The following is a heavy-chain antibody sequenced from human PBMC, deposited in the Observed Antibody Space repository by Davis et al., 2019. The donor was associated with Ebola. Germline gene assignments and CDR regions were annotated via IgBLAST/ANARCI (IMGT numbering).Heavy chain of an antibody. CDR2: INPSGGST. D-gene: IGHD1-1*01. CDR3: AAVGTGTTAFDI. Sequence: ASVKVSCKASGYTFTSYYMHWVRQAPGQGLEWMGIINPSGGSTSYAQKFQGRVTMTRDTSTSTVYMELSSLRSEETAVYYCAAVGTGTTAFDIWGQGTMVTVSS. V-gene: IGHV1-46*01. J-gene: IGHJ3*02. CDR1: GYTFTSYY.